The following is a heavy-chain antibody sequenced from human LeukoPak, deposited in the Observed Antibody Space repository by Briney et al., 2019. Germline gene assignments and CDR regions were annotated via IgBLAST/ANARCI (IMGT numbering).Heavy chain of an antibody. D-gene: IGHD3-9*01. Sequence: SVKVSCKTSGDTFSSYGISWVRQAPGQGLEWMGRIIPIVGSTNYAEKLQGRVTITADKSTSTVYMELSSLRSEDTAVYHCARGTFTYYDILTGSLGAFDIWGQGTMVTVSS. V-gene: IGHV1-69*04. CDR1: GDTFSSYG. CDR2: IIPIVGST. J-gene: IGHJ3*02. CDR3: ARGTFTYYDILTGSLGAFDI.